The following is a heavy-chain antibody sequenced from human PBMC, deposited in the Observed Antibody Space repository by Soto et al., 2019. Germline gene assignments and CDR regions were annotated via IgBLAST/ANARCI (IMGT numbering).Heavy chain of an antibody. V-gene: IGHV1-69*13. CDR1: GGTFSSYA. CDR3: ARRQRLLAYYYYGMDV. J-gene: IGHJ6*02. D-gene: IGHD6-19*01. CDR2: IIPIFGTA. Sequence: RASVKVSCKASGGTFSSYAISWVRQAPGQGLEWMGGIIPIFGTANYAQKFQGRVTITADESTSTAYMELSSLRSEDTAVYYCARRQRLLAYYYYGMDVWGQGTTVTVSS.